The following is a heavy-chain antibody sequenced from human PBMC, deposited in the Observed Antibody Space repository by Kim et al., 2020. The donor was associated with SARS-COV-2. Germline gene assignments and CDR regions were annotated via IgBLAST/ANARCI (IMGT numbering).Heavy chain of an antibody. V-gene: IGHV1-24*01. D-gene: IGHD3-10*01. CDR2: FDPEDGET. CDR3: ATVPAITMVRGHLDY. CDR1: GYTLTELS. J-gene: IGHJ4*01. Sequence: ASVKVSCKVSGYTLTELSMHWVRQAPGKGLEWMGGFDPEDGETIYAQKFQGRVTMTEDTSTDTAYMELSSLRSEDTAVYYCATVPAITMVRGHLDYWGHGTLVTVSS.